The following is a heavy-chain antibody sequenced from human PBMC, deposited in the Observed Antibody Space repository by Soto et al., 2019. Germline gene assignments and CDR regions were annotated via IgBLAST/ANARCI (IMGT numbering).Heavy chain of an antibody. J-gene: IGHJ3*02. CDR2: IYYSGST. CDR3: ARADGYNYRAFDI. CDR1: GGSISSNGYY. D-gene: IGHD5-12*01. V-gene: IGHV4-31*03. Sequence: QVQLQESGPGLVKSSQTLSLTCIVSGGSISSNGYYWSWILQHPGKGLEWIGYIYYSGSTYYNPSLKSRVTLSVDTSKNQFSLKLSSVTAADTAVYYCARADGYNYRAFDIWGQGTMVTVSS.